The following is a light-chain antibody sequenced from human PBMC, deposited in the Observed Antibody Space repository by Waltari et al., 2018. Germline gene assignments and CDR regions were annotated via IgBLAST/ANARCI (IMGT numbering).Light chain of an antibody. Sequence: ETVLTQSPCTLSVYPGGRPSLTCRASESVSSNFLAWYQQKPGQAPRLLIYGASSRATGIPDKFSGSGSGTDFTLTINRLEPEDFAVYYCQQYGRSPLTFGGGTKVEIK. J-gene: IGKJ4*01. V-gene: IGKV3-20*01. CDR2: GAS. CDR1: ESVSSNF. CDR3: QQYGRSPLT.